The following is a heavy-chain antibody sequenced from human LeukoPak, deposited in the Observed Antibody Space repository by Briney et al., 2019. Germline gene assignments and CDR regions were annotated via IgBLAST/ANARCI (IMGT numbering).Heavy chain of an antibody. CDR3: AKVGSTVTSYYYYYMDV. CDR1: GFTFNNYA. D-gene: IGHD4-11*01. J-gene: IGHJ6*03. CDR2: ISGSAGNT. Sequence: GESLRLSCAASGFTFNNYAMSWVRQPPGKGLEWVSSISGSAGNTYYADSVKGRFTISRDTSQTTLYLQMNSPTAEDTAVYYCAKVGSTVTSYYYYYMDVWGKGTTVTVSS. V-gene: IGHV3-23*01.